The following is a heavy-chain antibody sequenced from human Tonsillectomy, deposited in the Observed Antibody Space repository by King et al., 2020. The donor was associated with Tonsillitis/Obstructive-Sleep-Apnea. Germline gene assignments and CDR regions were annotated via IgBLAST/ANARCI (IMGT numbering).Heavy chain of an antibody. CDR3: ARERRPIEVVPGDTGNPKELNWFDP. J-gene: IGHJ5*02. CDR2: IWYDGSNK. CDR1: GFTFSSYG. D-gene: IGHD2-2*01. Sequence: VQLVESGGGVVQPGRSLRLSCAASGFTFSSYGMHWVRQAPGKGLEWVAVIWYDGSNKYYADSVKGRFTISRDNSKNTLYLQMNSLRAEDTAVYYCARERRPIEVVPGDTGNPKELNWFDPWGQGTLVTVSS. V-gene: IGHV3-33*01.